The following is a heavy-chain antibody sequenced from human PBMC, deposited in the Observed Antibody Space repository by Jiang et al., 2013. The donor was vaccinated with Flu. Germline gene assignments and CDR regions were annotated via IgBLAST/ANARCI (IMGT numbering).Heavy chain of an antibody. Sequence: KPTQTLTLTCTFSGFSLSTSGMCVSWIRQPPGKALEWLARIDWDDDKYYSTSLKTRLTISKDTSKNQVVLTMTNMDPVDTATYYCARAHGGTGTTGYYGMDVWGQGTTVTVSS. J-gene: IGHJ6*02. D-gene: IGHD1-7*01. CDR3: ARAHGGTGTTGYYGMDV. V-gene: IGHV2-70*11. CDR2: IDWDDDK. CDR1: GFSLSTSGMC.